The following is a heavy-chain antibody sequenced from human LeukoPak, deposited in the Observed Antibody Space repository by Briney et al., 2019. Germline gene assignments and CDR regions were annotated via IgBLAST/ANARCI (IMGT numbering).Heavy chain of an antibody. CDR1: GFTFSSYS. V-gene: IGHV3-21*01. D-gene: IGHD3-22*01. Sequence: SGGSLRLSRAASGFTFSSYSMNWVRQAPGKGLEWVSSISSSSSYIYYADSLKGRFTISRDNAKNSLYLQMNSLRAEDTAVYYCARDFYDTSGYYYDYWGQGTLVTVSS. J-gene: IGHJ4*02. CDR3: ARDFYDTSGYYYDY. CDR2: ISSSSSYI.